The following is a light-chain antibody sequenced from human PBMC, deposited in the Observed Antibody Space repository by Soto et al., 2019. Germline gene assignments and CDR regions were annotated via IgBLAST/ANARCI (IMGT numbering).Light chain of an antibody. V-gene: IGKV3-15*01. J-gene: IGKJ1*01. Sequence: IVMTQPPATLSVSPGETATLSCRASRGISSNLAWYQQKPGQAPRLLIYDASTRATGIPARFSGSGSGTEFTLTVSSLQSEDFAVYYCHQYNNWPPWTFGQGTKVDIK. CDR2: DAS. CDR3: HQYNNWPPWT. CDR1: RGISSN.